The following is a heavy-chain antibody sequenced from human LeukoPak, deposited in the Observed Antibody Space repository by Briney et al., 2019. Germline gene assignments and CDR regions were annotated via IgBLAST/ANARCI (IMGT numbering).Heavy chain of an antibody. CDR1: GFTFSSYS. Sequence: GGSLRLSCAASGFTFSSYSMNWVRQAPGKGLEWGSSISSSSSYIYYADSVKGRFTISRDNAKNSLYLQMNSLRAEDTAAYYCAREYSSSWSDYWGQGTLVTVSS. D-gene: IGHD6-13*01. V-gene: IGHV3-21*01. J-gene: IGHJ4*02. CDR2: ISSSSSYI. CDR3: AREYSSSWSDY.